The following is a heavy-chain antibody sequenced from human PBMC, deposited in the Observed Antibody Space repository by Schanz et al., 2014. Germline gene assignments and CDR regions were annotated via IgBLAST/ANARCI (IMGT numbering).Heavy chain of an antibody. D-gene: IGHD3-10*01. J-gene: IGHJ6*02. Sequence: EVQLVESGGGLVQPGRSLRLSCAASGFTFDNYAMHWVRQAPGKGLEWVSSISWNSGSVAYADSVKGRFTISRDDAKNTLYLQMNSLRAEDTALYYCARDGGEVVRGVIEGVNHYYYGMDVWGQGTTVTVSS. CDR2: ISWNSGSV. V-gene: IGHV3-9*01. CDR1: GFTFDNYA. CDR3: ARDGGEVVRGVIEGVNHYYYGMDV.